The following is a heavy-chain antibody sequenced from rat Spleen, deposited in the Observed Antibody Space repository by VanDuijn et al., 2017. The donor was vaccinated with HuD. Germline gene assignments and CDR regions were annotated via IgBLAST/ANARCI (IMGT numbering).Heavy chain of an antibody. CDR2: ISYDGSST. CDR1: GFTFSDYY. D-gene: IGHD1-1*01. V-gene: IGHV5-29*01. CDR3: ARHDYSAHCFDY. J-gene: IGHJ2*01. Sequence: EVQLVESDGGLVQPGRSLKLSCAASGFTFSDYYMAWVRQAPTKGLEWVATISYDGSSTYYRDSVKGRFTISRDNAKSTLYLQMDSLRSEDTATYYCARHDYSAHCFDYWGQGVMVTVSS.